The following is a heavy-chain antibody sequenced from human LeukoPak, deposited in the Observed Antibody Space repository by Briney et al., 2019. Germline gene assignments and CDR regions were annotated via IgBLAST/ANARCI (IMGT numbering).Heavy chain of an antibody. D-gene: IGHD2-2*02. V-gene: IGHV3-23*01. CDR2: ISGSGGST. Sequence: GGSLRLSCAASGFTFSSYAMSWVRQAPGKGLEWVSAISGSGGSTYCADSVKGRFTISRDNSKNTLYLQMNSLRAEDTAVYYCAKWPASIKTNDYWGQGTLVTVSS. CDR3: AKWPASIKTNDY. J-gene: IGHJ4*02. CDR1: GFTFSSYA.